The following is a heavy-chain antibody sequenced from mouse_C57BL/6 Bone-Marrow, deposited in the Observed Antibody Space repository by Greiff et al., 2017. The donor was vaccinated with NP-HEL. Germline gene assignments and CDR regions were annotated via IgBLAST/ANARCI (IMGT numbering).Heavy chain of an antibody. D-gene: IGHD3-2*02. V-gene: IGHV5-12*01. CDR1: GFTFSDYY. CDR3: ARHTQTAQATVYFDY. Sequence: EVMLVESGGGLVQPGGSLKLSCAASGFTFSDYYMYWVRQTPEKRLEWVAYISNGGGSTYYPDTVKGRFTISRDNAKNTLYLQMSRLKSEDTAMYYCARHTQTAQATVYFDYWGQGTTLTVSS. J-gene: IGHJ2*01. CDR2: ISNGGGST.